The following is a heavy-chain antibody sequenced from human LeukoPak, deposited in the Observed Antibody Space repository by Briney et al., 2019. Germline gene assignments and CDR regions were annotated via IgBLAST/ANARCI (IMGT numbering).Heavy chain of an antibody. J-gene: IGHJ4*02. CDR2: IKYDASDE. Sequence: GGSLRLSCAASGFTFSDHYMDWVRQAPGKGLEWVGLIKYDASDEYYADSVKGRFTISRDDSRNTLYLQMTSLRAEDTAVYYCARGQSVGWEIGVCDFWGQGSLVTVAS. D-gene: IGHD1-26*01. V-gene: IGHV3-33*08. CDR1: GFTFSDHY. CDR3: ARGQSVGWEIGVCDF.